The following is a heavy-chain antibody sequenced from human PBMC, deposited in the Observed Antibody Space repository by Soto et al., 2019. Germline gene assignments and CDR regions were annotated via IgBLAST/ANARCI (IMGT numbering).Heavy chain of an antibody. J-gene: IGHJ4*02. Sequence: EVQLVESGGGLVKPGGSLRLSCTASGFTFSSYSMNWVRQAPGKGLEWVSSISSSSSYIYYADSVTGLFTISRDNAKNALYLQMNSLRAEDTAVYYCAGDVGSVTNFYYWGQGTLVAVSA. V-gene: IGHV3-21*01. CDR1: GFTFSSYS. CDR3: AGDVGSVTNFYY. D-gene: IGHD2-15*01. CDR2: ISSSSSYI.